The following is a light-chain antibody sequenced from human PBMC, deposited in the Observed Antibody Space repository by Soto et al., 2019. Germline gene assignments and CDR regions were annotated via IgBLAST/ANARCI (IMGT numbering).Light chain of an antibody. CDR3: QQYNEWPLLT. Sequence: EIVMTQSPATLSVSPGERATLSCRASQSINNNLVWYQQKPGQAPRLLIYDASTRATGIAARFSGSGSGTEFTLTISSRQSEDFADNHSQQYNEWPLLTLGGSTKVDIK. CDR1: QSINNN. V-gene: IGKV3-15*01. CDR2: DAS. J-gene: IGKJ4*01.